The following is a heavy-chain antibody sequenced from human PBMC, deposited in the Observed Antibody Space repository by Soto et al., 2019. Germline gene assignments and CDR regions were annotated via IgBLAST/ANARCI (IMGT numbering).Heavy chain of an antibody. J-gene: IGHJ3*02. V-gene: IGHV4-34*01. CDR1: GGSFSGYY. D-gene: IGHD4-17*01. CDR2: INHSGST. Sequence: PSETLSLTCAVYGGSFSGYYWTWIRQPPGTGLEWIGEINHSGSTNYNPSLKSRVTISVDTSKNQFSLKLSSVTAADTAVYYCVSESTVTDAFDIWGQGTMVTV. CDR3: VSESTVTDAFDI.